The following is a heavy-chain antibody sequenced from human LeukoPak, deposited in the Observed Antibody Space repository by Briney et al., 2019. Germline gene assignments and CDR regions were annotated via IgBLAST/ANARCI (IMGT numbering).Heavy chain of an antibody. CDR2: TRNKANSYTT. CDR1: GFNFSDHY. D-gene: IGHD6-13*01. CDR3: ARALGIAAAGTAYYYGMDV. J-gene: IGHJ6*04. Sequence: GGSLRLSCAASGFNFSDHYMDWLRQAPGKGLEWVGRTRNKANSYTTEYAASVKGRFTISRDDSKNSLYLQMNSLKTEDTAVYYCARALGIAAAGTAYYYGMDVWGKGTTVTVSS. V-gene: IGHV3-72*01.